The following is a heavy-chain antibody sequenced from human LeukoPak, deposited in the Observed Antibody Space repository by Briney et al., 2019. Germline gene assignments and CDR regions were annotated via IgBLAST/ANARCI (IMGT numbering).Heavy chain of an antibody. CDR3: ARGSGYDSNWFDP. CDR2: IIPIFGTA. CDR1: GYTFTSYG. Sequence: SVKVSCKASGYTFTSYGISWVRQAPGQGLEWMGGIIPIFGTANYAQKFQGRVTITTDESTSTAYMELSSLRSEDTAVYYCARGSGYDSNWFDPWGQGTLVTVSS. J-gene: IGHJ5*02. D-gene: IGHD5-12*01. V-gene: IGHV1-69*05.